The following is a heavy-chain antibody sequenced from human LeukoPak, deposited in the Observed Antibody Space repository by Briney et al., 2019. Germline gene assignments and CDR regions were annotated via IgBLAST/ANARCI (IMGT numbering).Heavy chain of an antibody. V-gene: IGHV4-34*01. CDR1: GFTFSTYS. D-gene: IGHD4-11*01. CDR2: INHSGST. Sequence: PGGSLRLSCAASGFTFSTYSMNWIRQPPGKGLEWIGEINHSGSTNYNPSLKSRVTISVDTSRNQFSLKLSSVTAADTAVYYCARVGRDYPYWGQGTLVTVS. CDR3: ARVGRDYPY. J-gene: IGHJ4*02.